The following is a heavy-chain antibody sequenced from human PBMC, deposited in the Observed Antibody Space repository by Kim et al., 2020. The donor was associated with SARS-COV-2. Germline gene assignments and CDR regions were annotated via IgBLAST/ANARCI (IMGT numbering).Heavy chain of an antibody. CDR3: AKDISGYYYGSGWS. J-gene: IGHJ4*02. D-gene: IGHD3-10*01. CDR2: ISWNSGSI. V-gene: IGHV3-9*01. Sequence: GGSLRLSCAASGFTFDDYAMHWVRQAPGKGLEWVSGISWNSGSIGYADSVKGRFTISRDNAKNSLYLQMNSLRAEDTALYYCAKDISGYYYGSGWSWGQGTLVTVSS. CDR1: GFTFDDYA.